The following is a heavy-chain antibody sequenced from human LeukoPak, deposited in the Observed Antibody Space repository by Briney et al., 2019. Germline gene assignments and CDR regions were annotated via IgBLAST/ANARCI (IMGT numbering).Heavy chain of an antibody. CDR2: IREDGSEK. CDR3: ARGGYAF. D-gene: IGHD5-12*01. Sequence: GGSLRLSCAASGFTFRSYVXXXXRQAPGKGLXWXANIREDGSEKYYVGSVKGRFTXSRDNAKNSLYLQMNSLRDEDTAIYYCARGGYAFWGQGTLVTVSS. CDR1: GFTFRSYV. J-gene: IGHJ4*02. V-gene: IGHV3-7*01.